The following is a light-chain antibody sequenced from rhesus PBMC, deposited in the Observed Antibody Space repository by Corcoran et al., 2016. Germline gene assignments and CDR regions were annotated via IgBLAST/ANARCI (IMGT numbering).Light chain of an antibody. CDR3: QQGNSYPLT. CDR2: NTN. V-gene: IGKV1-32*04. CDR1: QDISSY. Sequence: DIQMSQSPPSLSASVGDRVTITCRASQDISSYLNWYQQKPGSAPKVLIYNTNTLASGVPSRFSGRGSGTDFTLTISSLQPEDFATYYCQQGNSYPLTFGGGTKV. J-gene: IGKJ4*01.